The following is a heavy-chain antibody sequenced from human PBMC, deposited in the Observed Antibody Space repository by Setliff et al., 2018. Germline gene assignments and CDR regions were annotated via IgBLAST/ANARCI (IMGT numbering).Heavy chain of an antibody. CDR2: MYGNS. V-gene: IGHV4-4*07. CDR1: GGSISGYY. Sequence: KPSETLSLTCTVSGGSISGYYWTWIRQPAGKGLEWIGRMYGNSNYNPSLKSRVTMSIDTSKNKFSLKLSSVTAADTAVYYCARGSFPYDNSGFDYWGQGTLVTVSS. D-gene: IGHD3-22*01. CDR3: ARGSFPYDNSGFDY. J-gene: IGHJ4*02.